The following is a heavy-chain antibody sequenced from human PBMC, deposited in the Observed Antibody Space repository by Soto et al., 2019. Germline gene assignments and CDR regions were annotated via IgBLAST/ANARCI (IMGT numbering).Heavy chain of an antibody. D-gene: IGHD1-1*01. CDR2: ISYDGSNK. CDR3: ARRSGADFDY. Sequence: QVPLVESGGGVVQPGRSLRLSCAASGFTFSAYALHWVRQAPGKGLEWVAVISYDGSNKYYADSVQGRFTISRDNSNNTLYLEMNSLRGEDTAVYYCARRSGADFDYWGQGTLVSVSS. CDR1: GFTFSAYA. J-gene: IGHJ4*02. V-gene: IGHV3-30-3*01.